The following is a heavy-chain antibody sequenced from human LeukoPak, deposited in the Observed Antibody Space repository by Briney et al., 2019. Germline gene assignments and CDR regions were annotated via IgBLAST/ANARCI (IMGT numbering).Heavy chain of an antibody. CDR1: GGSISSGSYY. Sequence: SQTLSLTCTVSGGSISSGSYYWSWIRQPAGKGLERIGRIYPSGTTNYNPSLKSRVTISVDTSKNQFSLKLRSVTAADTAVYYCARGQEVVAENYFDYWGQGTLVTVSS. CDR2: IYPSGTT. D-gene: IGHD5-12*01. V-gene: IGHV4-61*02. J-gene: IGHJ4*02. CDR3: ARGQEVVAENYFDY.